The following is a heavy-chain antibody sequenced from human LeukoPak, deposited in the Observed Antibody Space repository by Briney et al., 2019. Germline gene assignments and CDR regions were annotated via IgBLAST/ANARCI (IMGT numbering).Heavy chain of an antibody. CDR3: ASLDIPGY. CDR2: IIHTGST. Sequence: SETLSLTCAVYGGSFNGYSWSWIRQTPGRGLEWIGEIIHTGSTKYNPSLSSGVTISVDTSKNQFSLKLSSVTAADTAVYYCASLDIPGYWGQGTLVTVSS. J-gene: IGHJ4*02. CDR1: GGSFNGYS. V-gene: IGHV4-34*12. D-gene: IGHD2-21*01.